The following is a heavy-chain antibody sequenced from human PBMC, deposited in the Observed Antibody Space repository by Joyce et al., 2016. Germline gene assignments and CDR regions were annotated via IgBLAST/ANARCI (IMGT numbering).Heavy chain of an antibody. J-gene: IGHJ3*02. CDR1: GYIFTTYG. CDR3: ARDIHYDKSSGYYWGAFDI. Sequence: QVQLVQSGSEVKKPGASVEVSGKASGYIFTTYGISWVRQAPGQGFEWMGWISAHHGNTKYAQKFQGRVPMTIDTSTSTAYMELESLRSDDTAGYYCARDIHYDKSSGYYWGAFDIWGQGTMVSVSS. CDR2: ISAHHGNT. V-gene: IGHV1-18*01. D-gene: IGHD3-22*01.